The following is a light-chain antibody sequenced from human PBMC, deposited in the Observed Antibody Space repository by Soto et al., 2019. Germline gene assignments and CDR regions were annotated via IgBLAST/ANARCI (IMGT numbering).Light chain of an antibody. Sequence: QSVPTQPPSASRTPGQRVTIPCSGSSSDIGSNSVNWYQQLPGAAPRLLIYANDHRPSGVPDRFSASKSGTSASLAISGVRSEDEAFYYCATWSDSLKGWVFGGGTQLTVL. J-gene: IGLJ3*02. CDR1: SSDIGSNS. V-gene: IGLV1-44*01. CDR3: ATWSDSLKGWV. CDR2: AND.